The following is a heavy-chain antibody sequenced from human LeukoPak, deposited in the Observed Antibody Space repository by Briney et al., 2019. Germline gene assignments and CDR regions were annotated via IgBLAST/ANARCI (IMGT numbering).Heavy chain of an antibody. V-gene: IGHV1-2*02. J-gene: IGHJ6*03. D-gene: IGHD3-3*01. CDR1: GYTFIDYY. CDR2: INPNSGDT. CDR3: ARDTARITIFGVAKYMDV. Sequence: ASVKVSCKASGYTFIDYYMHWVRQAPGQGLEWMGWINPNSGDTKYAQKFQGRVTMTRDTSISTAYMELSRLRSDDTAVYYCARDTARITIFGVAKYMDVWGKGTTVTVSS.